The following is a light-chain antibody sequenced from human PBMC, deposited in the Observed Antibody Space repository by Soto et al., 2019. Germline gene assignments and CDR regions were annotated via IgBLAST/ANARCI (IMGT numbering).Light chain of an antibody. Sequence: DIQMTQSPSSLSASVGDRVTITCRTSQNIYRYLNWYQQIPGKAPKLLIYAASSLQSGVPSRFSGSRSGTDFTPTISSLQPEDFATYYCQQSYSTPITFGQGTRLEIK. V-gene: IGKV1-39*01. CDR1: QNIYRY. CDR2: AAS. CDR3: QQSYSTPIT. J-gene: IGKJ5*01.